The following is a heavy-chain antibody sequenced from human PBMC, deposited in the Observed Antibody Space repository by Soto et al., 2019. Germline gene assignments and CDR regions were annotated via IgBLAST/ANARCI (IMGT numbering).Heavy chain of an antibody. CDR2: ITTSSAYI. CDR3: VRSGTARLLRHSWFDT. J-gene: IGHJ5*02. CDR1: GFTFNTYD. V-gene: IGHV3-21*01. Sequence: EVQLVESGGGLVKPGGSLRLSCAASGFTFNTYDMNWVRQAPGKGLEWGSSITTSSAYIYYADSLKGRITISRDNAKNSLFLQMTSLRAEDTAVYYCVRSGTARLLRHSWFDTWGQGTLVTVSS. D-gene: IGHD2-21*01.